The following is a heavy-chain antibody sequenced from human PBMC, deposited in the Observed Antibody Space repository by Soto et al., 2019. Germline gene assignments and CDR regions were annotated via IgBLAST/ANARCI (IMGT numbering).Heavy chain of an antibody. CDR1: GGSFSGYY. Sequence: PSETLSLTCAVYGGSFSGYYWSWIRQPPGKGLEWIGEINHSGSTNYNPSLKSRVTISVDTSKNQFSLKLSSVTAADTAVYYCARDCAVYDFWSGHRYYYYGMDVWGQGTTVTVSS. V-gene: IGHV4-34*01. D-gene: IGHD3-3*01. CDR3: ARDCAVYDFWSGHRYYYYGMDV. CDR2: INHSGST. J-gene: IGHJ6*02.